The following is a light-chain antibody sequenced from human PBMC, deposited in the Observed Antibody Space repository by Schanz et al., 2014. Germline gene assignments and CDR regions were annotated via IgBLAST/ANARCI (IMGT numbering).Light chain of an antibody. CDR3: NSYAGGTWV. Sequence: QSALTQPPSASGSLGQSVTISCTGTSSDVGGYNYVSWYQQHPGKAPKLMIYEVTKRPSGVPDRFSGSKSGNTASLTVSGLQAEDEADYYCNSYAGGTWVFGGGTKLTVL. CDR2: EVT. CDR1: SSDVGGYNY. J-gene: IGLJ3*02. V-gene: IGLV2-8*01.